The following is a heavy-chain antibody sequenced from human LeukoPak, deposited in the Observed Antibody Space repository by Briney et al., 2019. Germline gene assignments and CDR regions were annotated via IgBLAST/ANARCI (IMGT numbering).Heavy chain of an antibody. Sequence: GGTLRLSCAASGFTFSSYGMSWVRQAPGKGLEWVSAISGSGGSTYYADSVKGRFTISRDNSKNTLYLQMNSLRAEDTAVYYCAKDLGVYSSGWYVDYYYYMDVWGKGTTVTISS. CDR3: AKDLGVYSSGWYVDYYYYMDV. CDR2: ISGSGGST. J-gene: IGHJ6*03. D-gene: IGHD6-19*01. CDR1: GFTFSSYG. V-gene: IGHV3-23*01.